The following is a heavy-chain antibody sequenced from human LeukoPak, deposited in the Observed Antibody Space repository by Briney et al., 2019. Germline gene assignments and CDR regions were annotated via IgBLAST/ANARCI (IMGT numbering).Heavy chain of an antibody. CDR2: ISSSASYM. D-gene: IGHD1-20*01. CDR3: AKKTSITGTTGNLGY. CDR1: GFTLSTYS. V-gene: IGHV3-21*04. Sequence: GGSLRLSCAASGFTLSTYSMNWVRQAAGKGLEWVSSISSSASYMYYADSVKGRFTISRDNAKNTLYLQMNSLRAEDTAVYYCAKKTSITGTTGNLGYWGQGTLVTVSS. J-gene: IGHJ4*02.